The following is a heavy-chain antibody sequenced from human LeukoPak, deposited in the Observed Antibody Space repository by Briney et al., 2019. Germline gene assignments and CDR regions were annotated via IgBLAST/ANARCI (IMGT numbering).Heavy chain of an antibody. CDR1: SGSLSGYY. D-gene: IGHD6-19*01. J-gene: IGHJ6*03. CDR2: INHSGST. V-gene: IGHV4-34*01. CDR3: ARDRHSSGWYYYYYMDV. Sequence: SETLSLTCGVSSGSLSGYYWSWIRQPPGKGLEWIGEINHSGSTNYNPSLKSRVTISVDTSKNQFSLKLSSVTAADTAVYYCARDRHSSGWYYYYYMDVWGKGTTVTVSS.